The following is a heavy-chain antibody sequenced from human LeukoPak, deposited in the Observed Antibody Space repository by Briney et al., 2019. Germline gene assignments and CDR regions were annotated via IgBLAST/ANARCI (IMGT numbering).Heavy chain of an antibody. Sequence: PSQTLSLTCAVSGGSISSGGYSWSWIRQPPGKGLEWIGYIYHSGSTYYNPSLKSRVTISVDRSKNQFSLKLSSVTAADTAVYYCARAVSDTPRWFDPWGQGTLVTVSS. CDR2: IYHSGST. CDR3: ARAVSDTPRWFDP. V-gene: IGHV4-30-2*01. D-gene: IGHD5-18*01. CDR1: GGSISSGGYS. J-gene: IGHJ5*02.